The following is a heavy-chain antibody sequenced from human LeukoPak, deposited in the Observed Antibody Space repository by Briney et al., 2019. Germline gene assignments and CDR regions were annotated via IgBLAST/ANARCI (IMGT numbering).Heavy chain of an antibody. J-gene: IGHJ4*02. CDR3: ARVYCSSASCYAEYYFDY. D-gene: IGHD2-2*01. CDR1: GFTFSDYY. V-gene: IGHV3-11*01. CDR2: ISSSGSTI. Sequence: GGSLRLSCAASGFTFSDYYMSWIRQAPGKGLEWVSYISSSGSTIYYADSVKGRFTISRDNAKNSLYLQMNSLRAEDTAVYYCARVYCSSASCYAEYYFDYWGQGTLVTVSS.